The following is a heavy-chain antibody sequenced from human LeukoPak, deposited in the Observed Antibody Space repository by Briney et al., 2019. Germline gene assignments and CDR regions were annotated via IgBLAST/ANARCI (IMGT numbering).Heavy chain of an antibody. V-gene: IGHV4-59*01. CDR3: SICDSSGSYFDY. Sequence: SEPLSLTCCVSGGSISCYHWSWMRQSAGKGLEWIGYVYYSGSTNDNPSHRSRVTISVDTSKNQFSLRLSSVTAADTAVYFCSICDSSGSYFDYWGQGALVTVFS. CDR1: GGSISCYH. J-gene: IGHJ4*02. CDR2: VYYSGST. D-gene: IGHD3-22*01.